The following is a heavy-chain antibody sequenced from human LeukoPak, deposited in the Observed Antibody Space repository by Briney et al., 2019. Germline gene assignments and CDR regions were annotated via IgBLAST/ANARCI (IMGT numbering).Heavy chain of an antibody. CDR2: IYTSGST. Sequence: SETLSLTCTVSGGSISSYYWSWIRQPAGKGLEWIGRIYTSGSTNYNPSLKSRVTMSVDTSKNQFSLKLSSVTAADTAVYYCARARIAAAGTASYYYYYYGMDVWGQGTTVTVSS. CDR1: GGSISSYY. D-gene: IGHD6-13*01. J-gene: IGHJ6*02. V-gene: IGHV4-4*07. CDR3: ARARIAAAGTASYYYYYYGMDV.